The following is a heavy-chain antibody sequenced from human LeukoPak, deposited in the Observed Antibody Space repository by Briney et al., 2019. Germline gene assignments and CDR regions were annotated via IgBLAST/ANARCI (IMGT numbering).Heavy chain of an antibody. D-gene: IGHD2-15*01. CDR2: INHNGST. J-gene: IGHJ4*02. CDR1: GGSFSGYY. CDR3: ARGSGGTWYFDY. Sequence: SETLSLTCAVYGGSFSGYYWSWIRQPPGKGLEWIGEINHNGSTNYNPSLKSRVTISVDTSKNQFSLKLSSVTAADTAVYYCARGSGGTWYFDYWGQGTLVTVSS. V-gene: IGHV4-34*01.